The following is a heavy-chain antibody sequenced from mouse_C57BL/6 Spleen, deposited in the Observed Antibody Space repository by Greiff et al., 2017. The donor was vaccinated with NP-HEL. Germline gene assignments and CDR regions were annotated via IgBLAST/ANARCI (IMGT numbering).Heavy chain of an antibody. V-gene: IGHV1-26*01. CDR2: INPNNGGT. Sequence: VQLQQSGPELVKPGASVKISCKASGYTFTDYYMNWVKQSHGKSLEWIGDINPNNGGTSYNQKFKGKATLTVDKSSSTAYMELRSLTSEDSAVYYCARRYGSSYRNFDYWGQGTTLTVSS. CDR3: ARRYGSSYRNFDY. D-gene: IGHD1-1*01. J-gene: IGHJ2*01. CDR1: GYTFTDYY.